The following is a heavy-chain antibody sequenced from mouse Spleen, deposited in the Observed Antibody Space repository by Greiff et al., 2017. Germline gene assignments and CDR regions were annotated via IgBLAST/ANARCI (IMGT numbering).Heavy chain of an antibody. V-gene: IGHV5-16*01. D-gene: IGHD1-1*01. CDR2: INYDGSST. J-gene: IGHJ2*01. CDR1: GFTFSDYY. Sequence: DVMLVESEGGLVQPGSSMKLSCTASGFTFSDYYMAWVRQVPEKGLEWVANINYDGSSTYYLDSLKSRFIISRDNAKNILYLQMSSLKSEDTATYYCAREAITTVYFDYWGQGTTLTVSS. CDR3: AREAITTVYFDY.